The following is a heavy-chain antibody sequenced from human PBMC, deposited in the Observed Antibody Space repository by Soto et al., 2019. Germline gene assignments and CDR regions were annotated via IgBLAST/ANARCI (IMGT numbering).Heavy chain of an antibody. CDR3: ASNTMEQLVWAGYYFDY. J-gene: IGHJ4*02. CDR1: GGSISSSSYY. D-gene: IGHD6-6*01. Sequence: SETLSLTCTVSGGSISSSSYYWGWIRQPPGKGLEWIGSIYYSGSTYYNPSLKSRVTISVDTSKNQFSLKLSSVTAADTAVYYCASNTMEQLVWAGYYFDYWGQGTLVTVSS. V-gene: IGHV4-39*01. CDR2: IYYSGST.